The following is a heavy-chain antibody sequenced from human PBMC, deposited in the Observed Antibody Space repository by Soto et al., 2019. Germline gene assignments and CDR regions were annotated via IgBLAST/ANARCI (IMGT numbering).Heavy chain of an antibody. V-gene: IGHV3-23*01. CDR3: AKLNLFVSAAAGRGLFDY. CDR1: GFTFSNYA. CDR2: VSGSGGNT. J-gene: IGHJ4*02. D-gene: IGHD6-13*01. Sequence: VQLLESGGGLVQPGGSLGLSCAASGFTFSNYAMTWVRQAPGKGLEGVSAVSGSGGNTYYADSVQGRCTISRDNSKNMQNLQMSSLRAEDTAVYYCAKLNLFVSAAAGRGLFDYWGQGTLVTVSS.